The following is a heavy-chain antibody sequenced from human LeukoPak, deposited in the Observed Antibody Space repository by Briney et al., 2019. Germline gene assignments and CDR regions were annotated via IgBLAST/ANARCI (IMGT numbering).Heavy chain of an antibody. CDR2: IKQDGSEK. CDR1: GFTFSSYW. CDR3: ARGRENYGTYRFSLDP. J-gene: IGHJ5*02. Sequence: PGGSLRLSCAASGFTFSSYWMSWVRQAPGKGLEWVANIKQDGSEKYYVDSVKGRFTISRDNAKNSLYLQMNSLRAEDTAVYYCARGRENYGTYRFSLDPWGQGTLVTVSS. V-gene: IGHV3-7*01. D-gene: IGHD4-17*01.